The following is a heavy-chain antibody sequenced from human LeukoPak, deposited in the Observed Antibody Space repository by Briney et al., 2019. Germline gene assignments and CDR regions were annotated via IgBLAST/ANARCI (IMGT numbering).Heavy chain of an antibody. J-gene: IGHJ6*03. CDR1: GFTFDDYG. V-gene: IGHV3-20*04. CDR3: ATKINWGNIYYYYYMDV. Sequence: GGSLRLSCAASGFTFDDYGMSWVRQAPGKGLEWVSGINWNGGSTGYADSVKGRFTISRDNAKNSLYLQMNSLRAEDTALYYCATKINWGNIYYYYYMDVWGKGTTVTVSS. D-gene: IGHD7-27*01. CDR2: INWNGGST.